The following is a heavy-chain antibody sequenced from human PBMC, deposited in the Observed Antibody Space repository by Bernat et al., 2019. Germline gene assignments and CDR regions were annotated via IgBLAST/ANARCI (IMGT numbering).Heavy chain of an antibody. CDR2: IYYSGST. CDR3: ARVPHGNCSSTSCEGGFDI. V-gene: IGHV4-59*01. J-gene: IGHJ3*02. Sequence: QVQLQESGPGLVKPSETLSLTCTVSGGSISSYYWSWIRQPPGKGLEWIGYIYYSGSTNYNPSLKSRVTISVDTSKNQFSLKLSSVTAADTAVYYCARVPHGNCSSTSCEGGFDIWGQGTMVTVSS. D-gene: IGHD2-2*01. CDR1: GGSISSYY.